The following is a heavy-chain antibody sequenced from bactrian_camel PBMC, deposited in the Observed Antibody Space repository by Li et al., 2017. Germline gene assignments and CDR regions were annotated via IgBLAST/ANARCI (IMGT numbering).Heavy chain of an antibody. CDR2: TVTAGGSI. CDR3: KTLCRRAGLDFGY. V-gene: IGHV3S31*01. J-gene: IGHJ6*01. Sequence: LVESGGGSVQAGGSLRLSCAASGFTDGSYSLAWFRQAPGKEREGVAATVTAGGSIDYADSVKGRFTISQDNAKNTVYLQMNSLKPEDTAMYYCKTLCRRAGLDFGYWGQGTQVTVS. CDR1: GFTDGSYS. D-gene: IGHD1*01.